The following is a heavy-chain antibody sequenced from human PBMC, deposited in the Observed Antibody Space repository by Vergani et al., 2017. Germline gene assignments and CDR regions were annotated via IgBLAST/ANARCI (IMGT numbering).Heavy chain of an antibody. Sequence: EVQLVESGGGLVQPGGSLRLSCAASGFTFSSYSMNWVRQAPGKGLEWVSYISSSSSTIYYADSVKGRFTISRDNAKNSLYLQMNSLRAEDTALYYCAKEYYDILTGYYSYFDYWGQGTLVTVSS. CDR1: GFTFSSYS. D-gene: IGHD3-9*01. CDR2: ISSSSSTI. V-gene: IGHV3-48*04. CDR3: AKEYYDILTGYYSYFDY. J-gene: IGHJ4*02.